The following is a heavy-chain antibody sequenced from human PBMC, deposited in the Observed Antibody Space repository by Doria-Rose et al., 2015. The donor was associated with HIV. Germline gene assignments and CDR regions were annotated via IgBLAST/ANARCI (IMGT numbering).Heavy chain of an antibody. Sequence: QVQLQQWDAGLVKPSGTLSLTCAVFGGSFSGYYWSWIRQPPGKGLEWIGEINHSGSTNYKPSLKSRVTISLDTSKNLFSLKLSSVTAADTAVYYCARGLLRGGWSDVDYYYGMDVWGQGTTVTVSS. CDR3: ARGLLRGGWSDVDYYYGMDV. CDR1: GGSFSGYY. J-gene: IGHJ6*02. D-gene: IGHD1-1*01. V-gene: IGHV4-34*01. CDR2: INHSGST.